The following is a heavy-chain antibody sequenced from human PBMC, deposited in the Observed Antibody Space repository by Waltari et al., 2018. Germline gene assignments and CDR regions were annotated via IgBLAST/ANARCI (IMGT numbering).Heavy chain of an antibody. CDR2: INPNSGGT. J-gene: IGHJ5*02. CDR1: GYTFTGYY. V-gene: IGHV1-2*02. D-gene: IGHD2-2*01. Sequence: QVQLVQSGAEVKKPGASVKVSCKASGYTFTGYYMHWVRQAPGQGLEWMGWINPNSGGTNYAQKFQCRVTMTRDTSISTAYMELSRLRSDDTAVYYCARVPNCSSTSCWLTNWFDPWGQGTLVTVSS. CDR3: ARVPNCSSTSCWLTNWFDP.